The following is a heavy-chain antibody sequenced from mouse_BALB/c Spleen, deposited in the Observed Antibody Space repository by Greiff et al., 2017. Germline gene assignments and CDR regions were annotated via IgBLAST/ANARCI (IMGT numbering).Heavy chain of an antibody. D-gene: IGHD2-10*02. CDR1: GFNIKDNY. Sequence: VQLQQSGAELVKPGASVKLSCTASGFNIKDNYMHWVKQRPEQGLEWIGRIDPANGNTKYDPKFQGKATITADTSSNPAYLQLSSLTSEDTAVYYCARAWYGNYEDFDYWGQGTTLTVSS. CDR3: ARAWYGNYEDFDY. J-gene: IGHJ2*01. V-gene: IGHV14-3*02. CDR2: IDPANGNT.